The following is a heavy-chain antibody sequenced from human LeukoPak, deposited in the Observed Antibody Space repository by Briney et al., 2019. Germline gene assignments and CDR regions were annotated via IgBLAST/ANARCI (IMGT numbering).Heavy chain of an antibody. J-gene: IGHJ3*01. CDR1: GFTFSSYA. V-gene: IGHV3-7*01. D-gene: IGHD3-22*01. CDR3: ARDTSYYYDSSGYQS. Sequence: GGSLRLSCAASGFTFSSYAMSWVRQAPGKGLEWVANIKQDGSEKYYADSVKGRFTISRDNAKNSLYPQMNSLRAEDTAVYYCARDTSYYYDSSGYQSWGQGTMVTVSS. CDR2: IKQDGSEK.